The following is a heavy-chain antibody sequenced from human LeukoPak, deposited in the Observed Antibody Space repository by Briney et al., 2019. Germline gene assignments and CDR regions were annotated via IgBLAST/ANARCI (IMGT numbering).Heavy chain of an antibody. CDR3: ARGPPYYYGSGSYYNQ. D-gene: IGHD3-10*01. Sequence: SVKVSCKASGGTFSSYATSRVRQAPGQGLEWMGRIIPILGIANYAQKFQGRVTITADKSTSTAYMELSSLRSEDTAVYYCARGPPYYYGSGSYYNQWGQGTLVTVSS. V-gene: IGHV1-69*04. CDR1: GGTFSSYA. J-gene: IGHJ4*02. CDR2: IIPILGIA.